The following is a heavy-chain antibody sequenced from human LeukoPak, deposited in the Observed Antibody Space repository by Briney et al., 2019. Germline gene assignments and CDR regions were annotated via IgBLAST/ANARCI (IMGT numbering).Heavy chain of an antibody. V-gene: IGHV4-4*07. CDR3: ARGGSYVWGSYYLYYYYMDV. Sequence: TSETLSLTCTVSGGSISSYYWSWIRQPAGKGLEWIGRIYTSGSTNYNPSLKSRVTMSVDTSKNQFSLKLSSVTAADTAVYYCARGGSYVWGSYYLYYYYMDVWGKGTTVTVSS. CDR2: IYTSGST. CDR1: GGSISSYY. D-gene: IGHD3-16*01. J-gene: IGHJ6*03.